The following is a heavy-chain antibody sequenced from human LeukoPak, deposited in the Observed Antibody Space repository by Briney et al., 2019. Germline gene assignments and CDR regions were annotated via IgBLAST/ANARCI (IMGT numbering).Heavy chain of an antibody. D-gene: IGHD6-19*01. CDR3: ARANSGWSINFDY. CDR1: GDSISNYY. Sequence: PSETLSLTCTVSGDSISNYYWSWIRQPPGKGLEWIGYIYYSGTTNYNPSLKSRVTISVDTSKNQFSLKLSSVTAADTAVYYCARANSGWSINFDYWDQGTLVTVSS. CDR2: IYYSGTT. V-gene: IGHV4-59*12. J-gene: IGHJ4*02.